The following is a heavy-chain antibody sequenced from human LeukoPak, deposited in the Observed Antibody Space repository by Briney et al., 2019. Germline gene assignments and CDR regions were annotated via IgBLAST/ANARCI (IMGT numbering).Heavy chain of an antibody. Sequence: SQTLSLTCAISGDSVSSKSAAWYWIRQSPSRGLEWLGRTYYRSTWYNDYAVSVKSRITINPDTSKNQFSLQLNSLTPEDTAVYYCARDQLEPGKFVYWGQGTLVTVSS. V-gene: IGHV6-1*01. CDR2: TYYRSTWYN. J-gene: IGHJ4*02. CDR1: GDSVSSKSAA. CDR3: ARDQLEPGKFVY. D-gene: IGHD1-1*01.